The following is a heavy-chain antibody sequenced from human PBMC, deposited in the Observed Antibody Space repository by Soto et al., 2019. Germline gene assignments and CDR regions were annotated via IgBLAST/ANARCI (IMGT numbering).Heavy chain of an antibody. V-gene: IGHV4-61*01. CDR2: IYYSGST. Sequence: SETLSLTCTVSGGSVSSGSYYWSWIRQPPGKGLKWIGYIYYSGSTNYNPSLKSRVTISVDTSKNQFSLKLSSVTAADTAVYYCARGGRFLEWLSQFDYYYYGMDVWGQGTTVPVSS. J-gene: IGHJ6*02. CDR3: ARGGRFLEWLSQFDYYYYGMDV. D-gene: IGHD3-3*01. CDR1: GGSVSSGSYY.